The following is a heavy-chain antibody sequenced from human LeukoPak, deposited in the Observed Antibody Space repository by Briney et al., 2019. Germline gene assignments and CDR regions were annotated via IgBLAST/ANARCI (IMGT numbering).Heavy chain of an antibody. CDR3: AKLAAAGNAFDI. Sequence: GRSLRLSCAASGFTFDDYAMHWVRHAPGKGLEWVSGISWNSGSIGYADSVKGRFTISRDNAKNSLYLQMNSLRAEDTALYYCAKLAAAGNAFDIWGQGTMVTVSS. D-gene: IGHD2-2*01. CDR1: GFTFDDYA. J-gene: IGHJ3*02. CDR2: ISWNSGSI. V-gene: IGHV3-9*01.